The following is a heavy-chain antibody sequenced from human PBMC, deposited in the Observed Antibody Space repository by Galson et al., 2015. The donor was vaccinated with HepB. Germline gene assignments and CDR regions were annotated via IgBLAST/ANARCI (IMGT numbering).Heavy chain of an antibody. CDR2: IYPRDSDT. CDR3: ARQDSQSDY. J-gene: IGHJ4*02. Sequence: QSGAEVKKPGESLKISCKGSGYSFATYWIGWVRQMPGKGLGWMGIIYPRDSDTTYSPSFEGQVTISVDKSINTAYLQWSSLKASDTAMYYCARQDSQSDYWGQGTLVTVSS. CDR1: GYSFATYW. V-gene: IGHV5-51*01.